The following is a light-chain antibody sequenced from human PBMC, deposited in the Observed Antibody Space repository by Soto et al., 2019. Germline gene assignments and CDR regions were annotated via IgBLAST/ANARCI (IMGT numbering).Light chain of an antibody. J-gene: IGKJ4*01. CDR1: QSVSNN. Sequence: EIVMTQSPATLSVSPGERATLSCRASQSVSNNLAWYQQKPGQAPRLLIYHASTGATGIPSRFSGSGSGTEISVTISSVQSEEFAVYYCQQYNEWPLTFGGGTKVELK. CDR2: HAS. CDR3: QQYNEWPLT. V-gene: IGKV3-15*01.